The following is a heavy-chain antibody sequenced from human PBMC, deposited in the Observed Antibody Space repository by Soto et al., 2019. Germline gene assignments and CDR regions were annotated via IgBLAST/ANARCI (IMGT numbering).Heavy chain of an antibody. J-gene: IGHJ3*02. CDR2: ILYDGSNK. CDR1: GCTFSRYG. V-gene: IGHV3-33*01. CDR3: ARDYAPRELLWFGELGAFDI. D-gene: IGHD3-10*01. Sequence: QVQLVESGGGVVQPGRSLRLSCEASGCTFSRYGMHWLRQAQGKGMEWVAVILYDGSNKYYADSVKGRVTISRDNSKNTLYLQMNSLRAEDTAVYYCARDYAPRELLWFGELGAFDIWGQGTMVTVSS.